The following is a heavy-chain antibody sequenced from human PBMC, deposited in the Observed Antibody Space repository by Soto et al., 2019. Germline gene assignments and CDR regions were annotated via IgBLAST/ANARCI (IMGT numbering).Heavy chain of an antibody. CDR3: AKDRGVFAGGWEYFDY. CDR1: GFTFAGYST. Sequence: EVHLLESGGGLVQPGGSLRLSCAASGFTFAGYSTMSWVRQAPGKGLEWVSSISGSGGSTYYADSVKGRFTSSRDNSKNTLYLQMNALSAEDTAFYYCAKDRGVFAGGWEYFDYWGQGALVTVSS. CDR2: ISGSGGST. D-gene: IGHD6-19*01. J-gene: IGHJ4*02. V-gene: IGHV3-23*01.